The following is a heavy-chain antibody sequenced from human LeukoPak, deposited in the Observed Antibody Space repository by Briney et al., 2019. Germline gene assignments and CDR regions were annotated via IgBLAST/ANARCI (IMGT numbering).Heavy chain of an antibody. V-gene: IGHV1-69*13. CDR2: IIPIFGAA. CDR1: GGTFSSCT. J-gene: IGHJ4*02. CDR3: ASQEAAADSLDY. D-gene: IGHD6-13*01. Sequence: SVKVSCKASGGTFSSCTISWVRQAPGQGLEWMGGIIPIFGAANYAQKFQGRVTITADESTSTAYMELSSLRSEDTAVYYCASQEAAADSLDYWGQGTLLTVSS.